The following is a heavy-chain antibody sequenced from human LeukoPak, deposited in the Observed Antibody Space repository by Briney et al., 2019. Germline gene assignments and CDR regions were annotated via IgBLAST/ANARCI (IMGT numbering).Heavy chain of an antibody. CDR2: ISSSSSYI. CDR1: GFTFSSYS. V-gene: IGHV3-21*01. Sequence: GGSLRLSCAASGFTFSSYSMNWVRQAPGKGLEWVSSISSSSSYIYYAGSVKGRFTISRDNAKNSLYLQMNSLRAEDTAVYYCASGTFDYWGQGTLVTVSS. CDR3: ASGTFDY. J-gene: IGHJ4*02.